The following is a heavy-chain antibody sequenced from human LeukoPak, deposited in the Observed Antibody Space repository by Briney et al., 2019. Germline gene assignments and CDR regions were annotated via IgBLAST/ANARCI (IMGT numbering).Heavy chain of an antibody. J-gene: IGHJ4*02. CDR3: ARGFSHYYDSSGYRW. CDR2: ISSSSSYI. CDR1: GFTFSSYS. V-gene: IGHV3-21*01. D-gene: IGHD3-22*01. Sequence: GGSLRLSCAASGFTFSSYSMNWVRQAPGKGLEWVSSISSSSSYIYYADSVKGRFTISRDNAKNSLYLQMNSLRAEDTAVYYCARGFSHYYDSSGYRWWGQGTLVTVSS.